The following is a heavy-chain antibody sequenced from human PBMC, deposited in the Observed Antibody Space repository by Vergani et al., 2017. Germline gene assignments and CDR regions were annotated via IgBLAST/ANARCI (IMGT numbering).Heavy chain of an antibody. V-gene: IGHV3-23*04. Sequence: VQLVESGGGLVQPGGSLRLSCAASGFTFSSYAMSWVRQAPGKGLEWVSAISGSGGSTYYADSVKGRFTISRDNAKNSLYLQMNSLRAEDTAVYYCARDRVGAKGSYYYYYGMDVWGQGTTVTVS. D-gene: IGHD1-26*01. CDR1: GFTFSSYA. J-gene: IGHJ6*02. CDR3: ARDRVGAKGSYYYYYGMDV. CDR2: ISGSGGST.